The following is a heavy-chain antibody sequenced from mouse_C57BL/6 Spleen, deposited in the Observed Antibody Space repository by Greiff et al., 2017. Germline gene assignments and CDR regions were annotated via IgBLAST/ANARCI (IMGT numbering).Heavy chain of an antibody. Sequence: VQLQQSGPELVKPGASVKISCKASGYAFSSSWMNWVKRRPGKGLEWIGLIYPGDGDTNYNGKFKGEATLTADKSSSTAYMQRISRTSEDSAVYDCARSSYDYDWYFDVWGTGTTVTVSS. CDR3: ARSSYDYDWYFDV. J-gene: IGHJ1*03. CDR2: IYPGDGDT. CDR1: GYAFSSSW. D-gene: IGHD2-4*01. V-gene: IGHV1-82*01.